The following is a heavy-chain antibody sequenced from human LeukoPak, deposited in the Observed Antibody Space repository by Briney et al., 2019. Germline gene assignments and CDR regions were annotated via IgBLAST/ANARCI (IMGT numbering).Heavy chain of an antibody. D-gene: IGHD2-2*01. Sequence: PGRSLRLSCAASGVTFADYAMHWVRHAPGKGLEWVSGISWNSGSIGYADSVKGRFTISRDNAKNSLYLQMNSLRAEDTALYYCAKDSPQYCSSTSCCSFDYWGQGTLVTVSS. J-gene: IGHJ4*02. CDR1: GVTFADYA. V-gene: IGHV3-9*01. CDR3: AKDSPQYCSSTSCCSFDY. CDR2: ISWNSGSI.